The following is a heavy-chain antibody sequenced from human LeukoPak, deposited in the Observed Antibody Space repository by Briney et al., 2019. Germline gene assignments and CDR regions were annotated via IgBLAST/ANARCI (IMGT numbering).Heavy chain of an antibody. V-gene: IGHV3-23*01. CDR1: GFTLSSYS. J-gene: IGHJ4*02. D-gene: IGHD4-17*01. CDR3: AKDSSYGDYGHY. CDR2: ISGSGGST. Sequence: GGSLRLSCAASGFTLSSYSMNWVRQAPGKGLEWVSAISGSGGSTYYADSVKGRFTISRDNSKNTLYLQMNSLRAEDTAVYYCAKDSSYGDYGHYWGQGTLVTVSS.